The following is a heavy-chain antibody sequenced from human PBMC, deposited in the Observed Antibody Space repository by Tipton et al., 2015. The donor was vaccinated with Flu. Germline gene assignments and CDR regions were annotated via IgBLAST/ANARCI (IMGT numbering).Heavy chain of an antibody. D-gene: IGHD3-16*01. V-gene: IGHV4-59*01. CDR2: IYYSGST. J-gene: IGHJ5*02. CDR3: VTSSYGFLGVSYAYGFDP. Sequence: TLSLTCTVSGGSISSYYWSWIRQPPGKGLGWIGYIYYSGSTNYNPSLKSRVTISVDTSKNQFSLKLSSVTAADTAVYYCVTSSYGFLGVSYAYGFDPWGQGTLVTVSS. CDR1: GGSISSYY.